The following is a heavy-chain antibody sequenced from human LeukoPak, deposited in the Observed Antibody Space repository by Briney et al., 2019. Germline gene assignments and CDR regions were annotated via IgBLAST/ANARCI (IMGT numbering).Heavy chain of an antibody. Sequence: PSETLSLTCTVSGGSISSYYWSWIRQPPGKGLEWIGYIYYSASTNYNPSLKSRVTISVDTSKTQFSLKLSSVTAADTAVYYCARLVVEDAFDIWGQGTMVTVSS. CDR1: GGSISSYY. D-gene: IGHD3-22*01. J-gene: IGHJ3*02. CDR2: IYYSAST. CDR3: ARLVVEDAFDI. V-gene: IGHV4-59*01.